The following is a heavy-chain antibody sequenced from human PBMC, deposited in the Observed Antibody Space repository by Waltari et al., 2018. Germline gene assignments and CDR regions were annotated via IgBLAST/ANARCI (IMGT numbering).Heavy chain of an antibody. CDR1: GGSISSSTYY. Sequence: QLQLQESGPGLVKPLATLSLTCTVSGGSISSSTYYWGWIRQTPGKGLECIGSIYYSGTTYHNPSLKSRITISIDTSQNQFSLKLYSVTAADTAVYYCARLPLNYAVDVWGQGTTVTVSS. V-gene: IGHV4-39*07. CDR2: IYYSGTT. D-gene: IGHD3-9*01. CDR3: ARLPLNYAVDV. J-gene: IGHJ6*02.